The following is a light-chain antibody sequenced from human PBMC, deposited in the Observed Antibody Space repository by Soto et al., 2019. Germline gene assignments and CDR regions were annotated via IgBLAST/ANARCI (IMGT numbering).Light chain of an antibody. V-gene: IGKV3-20*01. CDR2: GAS. CDR1: QSVTSNY. CDR3: QQYAASPRT. Sequence: EIVLTQSPGTLSLSPGERATLSCRASQSVTSNYFAWYQQKPGQAPRLLVYGASSRATGIPDRFSGTGSGTDFTLTISRLEPEDFAVYYCQQYAASPRTFGRGTTVEVK. J-gene: IGKJ1*01.